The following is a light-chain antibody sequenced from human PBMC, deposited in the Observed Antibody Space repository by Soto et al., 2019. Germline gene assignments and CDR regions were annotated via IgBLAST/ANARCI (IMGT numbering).Light chain of an antibody. V-gene: IGKV1-39*01. CDR1: QSIYSS. CDR2: AAS. CDR3: QQSYSAPYT. Sequence: DIQMTQSPSSLSASVGDRVTITCRASQSIYSSLNWYHQKPGKAPKLLIYAASNLQSGVPSRFSGSGSGTDFTLSISSQQPEDFATYYCQQSYSAPYTFGQGTKLDI. J-gene: IGKJ2*01.